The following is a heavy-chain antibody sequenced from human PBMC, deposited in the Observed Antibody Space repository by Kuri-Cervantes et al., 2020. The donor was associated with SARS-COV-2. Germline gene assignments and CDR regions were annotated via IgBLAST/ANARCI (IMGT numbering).Heavy chain of an antibody. Sequence: GESLKISCAASGFTFSNYAMHWVRQAPGKGLEWVAVMWHDGDMKYYTDSVKGRFTITRDNSKNTLYLQMNSLRAEDTAVYYCAKDLITMIVVVTYGGFDIWGQGTMVTVSS. CDR3: AKDLITMIVVVTYGGFDI. D-gene: IGHD3-22*01. J-gene: IGHJ3*02. CDR1: GFTFSNYA. CDR2: MWHDGDMK. V-gene: IGHV3-30*02.